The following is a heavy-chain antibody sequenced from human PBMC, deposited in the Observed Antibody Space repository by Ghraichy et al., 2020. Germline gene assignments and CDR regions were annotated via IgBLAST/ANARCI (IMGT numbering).Heavy chain of an antibody. CDR3: ARDSGYCSSIDCYSQAPNWFDP. CDR1: GYTFTSHS. J-gene: IGHJ5*02. D-gene: IGHD2-2*01. CDR2: ISGYNGDT. V-gene: IGHV1-18*01. Sequence: ASVKVSCKASGYTFTSHSITWVRQAPGQGLEWMGWISGYNGDTNYAQNLQGRVTMTTDTSTSTAYMELRSLRSDDTAVYYCARDSGYCSSIDCYSQAPNWFDPWGQGTLVTVSS.